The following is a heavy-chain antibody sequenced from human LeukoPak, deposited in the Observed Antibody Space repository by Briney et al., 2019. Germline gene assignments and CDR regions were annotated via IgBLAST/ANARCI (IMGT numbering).Heavy chain of an antibody. D-gene: IGHD3-3*01. Sequence: GGSLRLSCAGSGFTFSSYWMSWVRQAPGMGLEWVANIKHDGSEKYYVDSVRGRFTISRDNAKKSVFLQMNSLRAEDTAVYFCASEVTGFLPSYYFAYWGQGTLVTVSS. J-gene: IGHJ4*02. CDR1: GFTFSSYW. V-gene: IGHV3-7*01. CDR3: ASEVTGFLPSYYFAY. CDR2: IKHDGSEK.